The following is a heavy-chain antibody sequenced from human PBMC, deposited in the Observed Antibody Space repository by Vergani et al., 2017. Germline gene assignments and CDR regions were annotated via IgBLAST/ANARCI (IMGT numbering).Heavy chain of an antibody. J-gene: IGHJ3*02. Sequence: QVQLQQWGAGLLKPSETLSLTCAVYGGSFSGYYWSWIRQPPGKGLEWIGEINHSGSTNYNPSLKSRVTISVDTSKNQFSLKLSSVTAADTAVYYCARDANDIVVVPAADEFDAFDIWGQGTMVTVSS. CDR3: ARDANDIVVVPAADEFDAFDI. CDR1: GGSFSGYY. V-gene: IGHV4-34*01. D-gene: IGHD2-2*01. CDR2: INHSGST.